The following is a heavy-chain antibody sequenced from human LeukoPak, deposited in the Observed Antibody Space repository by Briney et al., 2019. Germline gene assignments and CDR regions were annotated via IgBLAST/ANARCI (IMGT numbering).Heavy chain of an antibody. CDR3: ARGAHPATPGNWFDP. V-gene: IGHV3-30*03. D-gene: IGHD2-15*01. J-gene: IGHJ5*02. CDR1: GFTFSSYG. CDR2: ISYDGSNK. Sequence: GSLRLSCAASGFTFSSYGMHWVRQAPGKGLEWVAVISYDGSNKYYADSVKGRFTISRDNSKNTLYLQMNSLRAEDTAVYYCARGAHPATPGNWFDPWGQGTLVTVSS.